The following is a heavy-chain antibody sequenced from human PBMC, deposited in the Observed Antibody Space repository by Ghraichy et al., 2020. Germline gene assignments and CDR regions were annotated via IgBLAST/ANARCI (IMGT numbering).Heavy chain of an antibody. CDR3: AKERDSSGYYSFRGDYYCMDV. CDR2: TSYDGNNK. Sequence: GGSLRLSCAASGFTFSRYGMHWVRQAPGKGLEWVAVTSYDGNNKKYADSVKGRLTISRDNSKNTLYLQMNSLRAEDTAVYYCAKERDSSGYYSFRGDYYCMDVGGQGTTVTVSS. V-gene: IGHV3-30*18. J-gene: IGHJ6*02. CDR1: GFTFSRYG. D-gene: IGHD3-22*01.